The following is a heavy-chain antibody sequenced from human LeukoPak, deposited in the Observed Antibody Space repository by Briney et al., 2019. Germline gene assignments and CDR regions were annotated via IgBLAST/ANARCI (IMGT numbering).Heavy chain of an antibody. Sequence: PSETLSLTCTVSGGSINSGGYYWSWIRQHPGKGLEWIGYIYYNGATYYKPSLQSQVIISLDTSKNQFSLRLSSATAADTAVYYCARELEMGTYYFDYWGQGTLVTVSS. CDR1: GGSINSGGYY. CDR2: IYYNGAT. D-gene: IGHD5-24*01. V-gene: IGHV4-31*01. CDR3: ARELEMGTYYFDY. J-gene: IGHJ4*02.